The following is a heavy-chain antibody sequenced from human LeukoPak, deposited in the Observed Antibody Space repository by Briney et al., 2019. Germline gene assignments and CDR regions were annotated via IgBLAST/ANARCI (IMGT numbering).Heavy chain of an antibody. D-gene: IGHD2-2*01. V-gene: IGHV1-2*02. Sequence: ASVKVSCKASGYTFTGYYMHWVRQAPGQGLEWMGWINPNSGGTNYAQKFQGRVTMTRDTSISTAYMEVSRLRSDDPAVYYCARVFYAKDIVVVPAYYYYYLDVWGKGTTVTVSS. J-gene: IGHJ6*03. CDR1: GYTFTGYY. CDR2: INPNSGGT. CDR3: ARVFYAKDIVVVPAYYYYYLDV.